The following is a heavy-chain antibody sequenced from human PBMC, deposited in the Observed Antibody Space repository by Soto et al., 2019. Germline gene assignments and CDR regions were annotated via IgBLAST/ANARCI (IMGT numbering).Heavy chain of an antibody. J-gene: IGHJ4*02. V-gene: IGHV3-21*04. CDR3: AKGRIAAQWVVRYYFDY. CDR2: ISSSSSYI. D-gene: IGHD6-6*01. Sequence: PGGSLRLSCAASGFTFSSYSMNWVRQAPGKGLEWVSSISSSSSYIYYADSVKGRFTISRDNSKNTLYLQMNSLRAEDTAVYYCAKGRIAAQWVVRYYFDYWGQGTLVTVSS. CDR1: GFTFSSYS.